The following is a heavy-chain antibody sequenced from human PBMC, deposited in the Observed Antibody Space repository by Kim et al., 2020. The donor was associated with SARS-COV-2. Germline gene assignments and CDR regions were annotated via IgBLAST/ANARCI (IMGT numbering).Heavy chain of an antibody. CDR3: ARDGIAARPDRHYYYGMDV. D-gene: IGHD6-6*01. V-gene: IGHV1-69*13. J-gene: IGHJ6*02. CDR2: IIPIFGTA. CDR1: GGTFSSYA. Sequence: SVKVSCKASGGTFSSYAISWVRQAPGQGLEWMGGIIPIFGTANYAQKFQGRVTITADESKSTVYMELSSLRSEDTAVYYCARDGIAARPDRHYYYGMDVWGQGTTVTVSS.